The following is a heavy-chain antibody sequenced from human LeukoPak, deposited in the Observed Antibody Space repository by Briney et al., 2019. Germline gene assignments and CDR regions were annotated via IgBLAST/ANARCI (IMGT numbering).Heavy chain of an antibody. Sequence: ASVKVSCKASGYTFTSYDINWVRQATAQGLEWMGWINPNSGNTGYAQKFQGRVTITRNTSISTAYMELSSLRSEDTAVYYCARGGGSYHDAFDIWGQGTMVTVSS. CDR3: ARGGGSYHDAFDI. J-gene: IGHJ3*02. D-gene: IGHD1-26*01. CDR1: GYTFTSYD. CDR2: INPNSGNT. V-gene: IGHV1-8*03.